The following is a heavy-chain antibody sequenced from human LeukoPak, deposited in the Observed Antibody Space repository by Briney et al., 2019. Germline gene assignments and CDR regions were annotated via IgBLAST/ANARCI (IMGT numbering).Heavy chain of an antibody. CDR3: ARRIVGAPAAFDI. V-gene: IGHV5-51*01. CDR1: GYSFTSYW. J-gene: IGHJ3*02. CDR2: IYPGDSDT. D-gene: IGHD1-26*01. Sequence: GESLKISCKGSGYSFTSYWIGWVRQMPGKDLEWMGGIYPGDSDTRYSPSFQGQVTISADKSISTAYLQWSSLKASDTAMYYCARRIVGAPAAFDIWGQGTMVAVSS.